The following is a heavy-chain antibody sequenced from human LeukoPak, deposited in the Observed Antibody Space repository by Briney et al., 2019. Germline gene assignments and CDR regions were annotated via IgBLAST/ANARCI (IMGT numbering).Heavy chain of an antibody. V-gene: IGHV4-39*07. CDR1: GGSISSSSFY. Sequence: PSETLSLTCTVSGGSISSSSFYWGWIRQPPGKGLEWIGSIYYSGSTYYNPSLKTRVTISVDTYKHQFSLKLSSVTAADTAVYFCASRGGCSSTSCNNWFDPWGQGTLVTVSS. D-gene: IGHD2-2*01. J-gene: IGHJ5*02. CDR3: ASRGGCSSTSCNNWFDP. CDR2: IYYSGST.